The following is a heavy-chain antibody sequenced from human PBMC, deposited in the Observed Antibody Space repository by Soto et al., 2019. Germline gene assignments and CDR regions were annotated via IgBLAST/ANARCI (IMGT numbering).Heavy chain of an antibody. J-gene: IGHJ4*02. V-gene: IGHV3-23*01. CDR2: IGVGGGDR. Sequence: EVQLLESGGGLVQPGGSLRLSCAASGFTFSSYAMSWVRQAPGKGLEWVSIIGVGGGDRYYPESVKGRFTISRDNSRDTLYLEMNSLRDEDTDVYYCARVRFGELVWGQGALVTGSA. CDR1: GFTFSSYA. D-gene: IGHD3-10*01. CDR3: ARVRFGELV.